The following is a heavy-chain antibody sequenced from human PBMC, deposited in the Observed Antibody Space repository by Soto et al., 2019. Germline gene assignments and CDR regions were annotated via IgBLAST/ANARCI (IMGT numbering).Heavy chain of an antibody. CDR3: AGTRPTYYYGSGSYYNSPRSPNDAFDI. J-gene: IGHJ3*02. D-gene: IGHD3-10*01. CDR2: IYYSGST. CDR1: GGSIGSSSYY. V-gene: IGHV4-39*01. Sequence: SETLSLTCTVSGGSIGSSSYYWGWIRQPPGKGLEWIGSIYYSGSTYYNPSLKSRVTISVDTSKNQFSLKLSSVTAADTAVYYCAGTRPTYYYGSGSYYNSPRSPNDAFDIWGQGTMVTVSS.